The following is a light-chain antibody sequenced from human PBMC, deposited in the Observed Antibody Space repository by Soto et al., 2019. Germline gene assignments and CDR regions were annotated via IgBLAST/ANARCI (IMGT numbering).Light chain of an antibody. CDR2: EVT. CDR3: CSFARSSTLV. J-gene: IGLJ2*01. Sequence: QSVLTHPPSASGTLGQSVTISCTGFKNKNVSWYQQHPGKAPKLMIYEVTKRPSGVPDRFSGSKSCNTASLTFSWFQSDFEADYSCCSFARSSTLVFGEGSQLTV. CDR1: KNKN. V-gene: IGLV2-8*01.